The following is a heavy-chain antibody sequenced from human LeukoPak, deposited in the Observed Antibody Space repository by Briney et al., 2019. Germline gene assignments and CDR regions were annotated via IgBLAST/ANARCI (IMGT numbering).Heavy chain of an antibody. J-gene: IGHJ5*02. CDR2: IYYSGST. CDR3: ARRYSSSWYVGFFDP. Sequence: SETLSLTCAVYGGSFSGYYWSWIRQSPGKGLEWIGYIYYSGSTNYNPSLESRVAMSVDTSKSQFSLRLRSVTAADTAIYYCARRYSSSWYVGFFDPWGQGTLVTVSS. V-gene: IGHV4-59*08. CDR1: GGSFSGYY. D-gene: IGHD6-13*01.